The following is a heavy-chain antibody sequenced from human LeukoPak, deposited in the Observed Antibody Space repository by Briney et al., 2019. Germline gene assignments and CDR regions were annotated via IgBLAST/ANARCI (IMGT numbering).Heavy chain of an antibody. CDR3: ARDPRYYDYVWGSPYYYYYYYMDV. CDR2: ISASGVST. CDR1: GFTFSSYS. J-gene: IGHJ6*03. D-gene: IGHD3-16*01. V-gene: IGHV3-23*01. Sequence: GGSLRLSCAASGFTFSSYSMNWVRQAPGKGLEWVSGISASGVSTYHADSVKGRFTISRDKSTEKVYLQMNSLRVEDTAVYYCARDPRYYDYVWGSPYYYYYYYMDVWGKGTTVTVSS.